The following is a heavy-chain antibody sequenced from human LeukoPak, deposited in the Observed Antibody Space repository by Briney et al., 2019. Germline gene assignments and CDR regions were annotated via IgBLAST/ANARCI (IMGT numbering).Heavy chain of an antibody. J-gene: IGHJ4*02. D-gene: IGHD5-18*01. CDR1: GGSFSGYY. CDR3: ANLLVDTAMAPRDY. Sequence: SETLSLTCAVYGGSFSGYYWSWIRQPPGKGLEWVGEINHSGSTNYNPSLKSRVTISVDTSKNQFSLKLNTVTAADTAVYYCANLLVDTAMAPRDYWGQGTLVTVSS. CDR2: INHSGST. V-gene: IGHV4-34*01.